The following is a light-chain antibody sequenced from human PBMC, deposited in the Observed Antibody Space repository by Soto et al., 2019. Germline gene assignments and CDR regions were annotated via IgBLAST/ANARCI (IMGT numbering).Light chain of an antibody. CDR2: AAS. Sequence: IQMTQSPPSLSASVGDRVTITCRASQGITNSLIWYQQKPGKAPKLLIYAASTLQSGVPPRFSGSGSGTDFTLTISSLQPEDFATYFCQQSYRNPITFGQGTRLEI. CDR3: QQSYRNPIT. J-gene: IGKJ5*01. V-gene: IGKV1-39*01. CDR1: QGITNS.